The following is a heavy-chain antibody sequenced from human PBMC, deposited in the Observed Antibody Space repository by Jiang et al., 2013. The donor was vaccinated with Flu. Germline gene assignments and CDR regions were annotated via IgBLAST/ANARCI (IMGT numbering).Heavy chain of an antibody. CDR2: ISWNSGSI. V-gene: IGHV3-9*01. D-gene: IGHD1-26*01. CDR3: AKDMRWELLLGAFDI. CDR1: GFTFDDYA. Sequence: VQLLESGGGLVQPGRSLRLSCAASGFTFDDYAMHWVRQAPGKGLEWVSGISWNSGSIGYADSVKGRFTISRDNAKNSLYLQMNSLRAEDTALYYCAKDMRWELLLGAFDIWGQGTMVTVSS. J-gene: IGHJ3*02.